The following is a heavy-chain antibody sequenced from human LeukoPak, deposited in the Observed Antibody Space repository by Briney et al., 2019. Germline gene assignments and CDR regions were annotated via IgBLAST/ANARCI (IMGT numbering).Heavy chain of an antibody. V-gene: IGHV3-30*18. CDR1: GFTFSSYG. CDR3: AKDLAPVDTATFDY. CDR2: ISYDGSNK. J-gene: IGHJ4*02. Sequence: GGSLRLSCAASGFTFSSYGMHWVRQAPGKGLEWVAVISYDGSNKYYADSVKGRFTISRDNSKNTLYLQMNSLRAEDTAVYYCAKDLAPVDTATFDYWGQGTLVTVPS. D-gene: IGHD5-18*01.